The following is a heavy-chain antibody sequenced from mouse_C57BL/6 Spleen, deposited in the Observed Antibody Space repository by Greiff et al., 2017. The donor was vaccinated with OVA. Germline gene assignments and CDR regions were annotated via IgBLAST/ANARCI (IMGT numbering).Heavy chain of an antibody. V-gene: IGHV14-4*01. CDR2: IDPENGDT. Sequence: VQLKESGAELVRPGASVKLSCTASGFNIKDDYMHWVKQRPEQGLEWIGWIDPENGDTEYASKFQGKATITADTSSNTAYLQLSSLTSEDTAVYYCTLLLSYYIDYWGQGTTLTVSS. CDR1: GFNIKDDY. CDR3: TLLLSYYIDY. D-gene: IGHD2-1*01. J-gene: IGHJ2*01.